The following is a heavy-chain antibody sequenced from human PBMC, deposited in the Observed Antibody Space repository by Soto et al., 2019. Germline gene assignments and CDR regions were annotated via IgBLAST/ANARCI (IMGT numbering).Heavy chain of an antibody. CDR2: IYYSGST. CDR3: ARVQGLIMITFGGVIERGNWFDP. CDR1: GGSISSGGYY. J-gene: IGHJ5*02. V-gene: IGHV4-31*03. D-gene: IGHD3-16*02. Sequence: SETLSLTCTVSGGSISSGGYYWSWIRQHPGKGLEWIGYIYYSGSTYYNPSLKSRVTISVDTSKNQFSLKLSSVTAADTAVYYCARVQGLIMITFGGVIERGNWFDPWGQGTLVTVSS.